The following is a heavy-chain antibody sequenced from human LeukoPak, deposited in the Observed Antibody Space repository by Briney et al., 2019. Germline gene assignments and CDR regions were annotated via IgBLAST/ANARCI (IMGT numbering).Heavy chain of an antibody. Sequence: SETLSLTCTVSGGSISSGGYYWSWIRQHPGKGLEWIGYIYYSGSASFNPSLKSRTTISVDTSRNQFSLKLNSVTAADTAVYYCARVRITGTPEFNWFDPWGQGTLVTVSS. CDR2: IYYSGSA. D-gene: IGHD1-20*01. V-gene: IGHV4-31*03. CDR1: GGSISSGGYY. CDR3: ARVRITGTPEFNWFDP. J-gene: IGHJ5*02.